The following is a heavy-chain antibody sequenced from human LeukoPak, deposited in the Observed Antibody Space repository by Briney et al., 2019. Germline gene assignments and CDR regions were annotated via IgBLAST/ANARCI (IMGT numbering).Heavy chain of an antibody. CDR1: GGSISTSHY. CDR2: IFHRGST. J-gene: IGHJ4*02. CDR3: ARPIGGYYDSSVGY. V-gene: IGHV4-39*01. D-gene: IGHD3-22*01. Sequence: SETLSLTCTVSGGSISTSHYWIWIRQPPGKGLEWIGSIFHRGSTYYNPSLKSRVTISVDTSKNQFSLKLSSVTAADTAVYYCARPIGGYYDSSVGYWGQGTLVTVSS.